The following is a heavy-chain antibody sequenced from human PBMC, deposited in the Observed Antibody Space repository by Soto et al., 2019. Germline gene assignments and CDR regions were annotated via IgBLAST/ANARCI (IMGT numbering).Heavy chain of an antibody. Sequence: EVQLVESGGGLVQPGGSLRLSCAASGFTFSDHYMDWVRQAPGKRLEWVGLIRDKANSYTTEYAASVRGRFTISGDESKNSVYLQRNSLKTEDTAVYYCARRPGSGRSVDYWGQGTLVTVSS. CDR2: IRDKANSYTT. J-gene: IGHJ4*02. CDR1: GFTFSDHY. V-gene: IGHV3-72*01. D-gene: IGHD3-10*01. CDR3: ARRPGSGRSVDY.